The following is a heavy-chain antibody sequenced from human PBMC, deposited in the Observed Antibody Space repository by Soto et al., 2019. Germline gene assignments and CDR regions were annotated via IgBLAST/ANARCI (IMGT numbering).Heavy chain of an antibody. CDR1: GGSFSGYY. V-gene: IGHV4-34*01. J-gene: IGHJ4*02. CDR3: ARRNPSTYGSGRYRRSYFDY. CDR2: INHSGST. Sequence: PSETLSLTCAVYGGSFSGYYWSWIRQPPGKGLEWIGEINHSGSTNYNPSLKSRVTISVDTSKNQFSLKLSSVTAADTAVYYCARRNPSTYGSGRYRRSYFDYWGQGTLVTVSS. D-gene: IGHD3-10*01.